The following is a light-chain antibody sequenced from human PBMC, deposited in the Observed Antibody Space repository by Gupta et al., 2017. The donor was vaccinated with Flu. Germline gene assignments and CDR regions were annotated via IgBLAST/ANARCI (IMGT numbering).Light chain of an antibody. J-gene: IGLJ1*01. CDR3: SSFTTTRIYV. CDR1: SSDVGAYNF. V-gene: IGLV2-14*01. Sequence: QSDMTQPASVSGSPGQSITISCSGTSSDVGAYNFVPWYKQYPGKAPKLMIYEVIKRPSGVSNRFSGSKSGNTASLTISGLQAEDEADYYCSSFTTTRIYVFGTGTKVTVL. CDR2: EVI.